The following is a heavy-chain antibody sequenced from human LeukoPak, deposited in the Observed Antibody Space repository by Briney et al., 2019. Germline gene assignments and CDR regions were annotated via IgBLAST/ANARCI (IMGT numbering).Heavy chain of an antibody. Sequence: GGSRRLSCSASCLTFSRFAMTWVRQLPGRGLEWVSSISGNGHQTYYADSVKGRFSVSRVNSNNIPYLQMHSRRCDDSALYYCAKDANYYDSSGYLIPFDYWGQGTLVTVSS. D-gene: IGHD3-22*01. V-gene: IGHV3-23*01. CDR2: ISGNGHQT. J-gene: IGHJ4*02. CDR1: CLTFSRFA. CDR3: AKDANYYDSSGYLIPFDY.